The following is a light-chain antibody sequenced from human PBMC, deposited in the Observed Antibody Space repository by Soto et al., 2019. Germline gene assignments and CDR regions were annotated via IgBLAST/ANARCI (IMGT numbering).Light chain of an antibody. Sequence: IVLTQSPGTLSLSPGERATLSCRASHSVSGNFLAWYQQRPGQAPRLLIYGASSRAADIPDRFSGSGSGTDFTLTISRLEPEDFAVYFCQQYGNSPGTFSQGTKLEIK. J-gene: IGKJ2*01. V-gene: IGKV3-20*01. CDR1: HSVSGNF. CDR3: QQYGNSPGT. CDR2: GAS.